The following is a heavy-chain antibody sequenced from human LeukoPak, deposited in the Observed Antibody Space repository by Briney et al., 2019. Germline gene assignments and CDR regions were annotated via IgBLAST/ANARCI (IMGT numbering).Heavy chain of an antibody. J-gene: IGHJ4*02. CDR1: GYSFTSYW. V-gene: IGHV5-51*01. CDR2: IYPGDSDT. Sequence: PGESLKISCKGSGYSFTSYWIGWVRQLPGKGLEWMGIIYPGDSDTRYSPSFQGQVTISADKSIGTAYLQWSSLKASDTAMYYCARFQRFGDLLFDYWGQGTLVTVSS. CDR3: ARFQRFGDLLFDY. D-gene: IGHD3-10*01.